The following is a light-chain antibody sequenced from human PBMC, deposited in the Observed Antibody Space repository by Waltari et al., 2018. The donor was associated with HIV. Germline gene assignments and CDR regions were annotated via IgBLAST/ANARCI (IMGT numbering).Light chain of an antibody. J-gene: IGLJ7*01. Sequence: SYELTQPPSVSVSPGPTARITCSGDVLPKQYANWYQQKPGQAPVVVISKDSERPSGSPERFSGSSSGTTVTLTISGVQAEDEADYYCQSADSSGTYAVFGGGTQLTVL. V-gene: IGLV3-25*03. CDR3: QSADSSGTYAV. CDR2: KDS. CDR1: VLPKQY.